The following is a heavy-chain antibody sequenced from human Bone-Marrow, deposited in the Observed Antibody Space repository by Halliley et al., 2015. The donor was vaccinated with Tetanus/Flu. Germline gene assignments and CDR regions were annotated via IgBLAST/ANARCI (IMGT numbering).Heavy chain of an antibody. J-gene: IGHJ4*02. Sequence: TLSLTCTVSGGSVSSGSYYWSWVRQPPGKGLEWIGYIYYRGNTNYNPSLKSRVTMSVDTSKNQFSLQLSSVTAADTAVYYCARVVHYYDGSSCYGGRFRFACWGRGSLVAVSS. D-gene: IGHD3-22*01. V-gene: IGHV4-61*01. CDR2: IYYRGNT. CDR3: ARVVHYYDGSSCYGGRFRFAC. CDR1: GGSVSSGSYY.